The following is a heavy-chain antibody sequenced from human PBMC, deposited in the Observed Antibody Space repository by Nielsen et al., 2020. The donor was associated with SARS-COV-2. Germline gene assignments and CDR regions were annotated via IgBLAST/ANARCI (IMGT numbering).Heavy chain of an antibody. D-gene: IGHD3-10*01. CDR1: GFTFSNCG. CDR2: ISYDGSDK. Sequence: GGSLRLSCAASGFTFSNCGMHWVRQAPGKGLEWVALISYDGSDKYYANSVKGRFTISRDNSKNTLYLHMNSLRAEDTAVYYCAEGGDYYYGSGIGNYWGQGTLVTVSS. V-gene: IGHV3-30*18. J-gene: IGHJ4*02. CDR3: AEGGDYYYGSGIGNY.